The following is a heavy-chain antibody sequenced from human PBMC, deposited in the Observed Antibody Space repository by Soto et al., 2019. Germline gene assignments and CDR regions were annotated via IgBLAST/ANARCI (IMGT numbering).Heavy chain of an antibody. CDR1: GFTFSDPY. D-gene: IGHD2-2*01. J-gene: IGHJ2*01. CDR3: ARVALGSCGGTSCRRVFDL. Sequence: EVQLVESGGGLVQPGGSLRLSCAASGFTFSDPYMDWVRQAPGKGLEWVGRTRNKANSYTTEYAASVKGRFTISRDGSKSSPYLQMNSLKTEDTAVYYCARVALGSCGGTSCRRVFDLWGRGTLVTVSS. V-gene: IGHV3-72*01. CDR2: TRNKANSYTT.